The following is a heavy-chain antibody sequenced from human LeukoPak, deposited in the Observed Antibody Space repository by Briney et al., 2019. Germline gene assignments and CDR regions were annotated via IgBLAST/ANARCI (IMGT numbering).Heavy chain of an antibody. CDR3: ARDEVTTGFDY. Sequence: SSETLSLTCTVSGGSISSAGNYWSWIRQPPGKDLEWIGYIYHTGSTYCNPSLQSRVTISVDKSKNQFSLKLSSVTAADTAVYYCARDEVTTGFDYWGQGTLVTVSS. D-gene: IGHD4-17*01. V-gene: IGHV4-30-2*01. CDR1: GGSISSAGNY. CDR2: IYHTGST. J-gene: IGHJ4*02.